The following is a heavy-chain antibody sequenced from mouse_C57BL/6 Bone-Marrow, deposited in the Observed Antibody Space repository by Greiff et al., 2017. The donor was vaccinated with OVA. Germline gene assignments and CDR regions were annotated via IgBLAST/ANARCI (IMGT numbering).Heavy chain of an antibody. CDR1: GYTFTSYW. CDR3: ARSFYYYGSRGYYFDY. J-gene: IGHJ2*01. V-gene: IGHV1-55*01. Sequence: VQLQQPGAELVKPGASVKMSCKASGYTFTSYWITWVKQRPGQGLEWIGDIYPGSGSTNYNEKFKSKATLTVDTSSSTAYMQLSSLTSEDSAVYYCARSFYYYGSRGYYFDYWGQGTTLTVSS. D-gene: IGHD1-1*01. CDR2: IYPGSGST.